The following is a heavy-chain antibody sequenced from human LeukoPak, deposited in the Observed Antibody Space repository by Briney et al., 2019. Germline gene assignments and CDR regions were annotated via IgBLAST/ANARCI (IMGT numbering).Heavy chain of an antibody. V-gene: IGHV3-30*02. CDR1: GFTFSSYG. Sequence: PGGALRLSCAASGFTFSSYGMPWVRQAPGKGLEWVAFIRYDGSNKYYADSVKGRFTISRDNSKNTLYLQMNSLRAEDTAVYYCAKVGSREPWGHPRLFDYWGQGTLVTVAS. CDR3: AKVGSREPWGHPRLFDY. D-gene: IGHD7-27*01. J-gene: IGHJ4*02. CDR2: IRYDGSNK.